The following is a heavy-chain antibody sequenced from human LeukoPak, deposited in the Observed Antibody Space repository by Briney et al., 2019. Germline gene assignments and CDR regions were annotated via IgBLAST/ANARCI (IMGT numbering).Heavy chain of an antibody. CDR3: VGREWGYSDGYDY. J-gene: IGHJ4*02. V-gene: IGHV3-53*01. D-gene: IGHD5-18*01. CDR1: GFTVSSHY. Sequence: GGSLRLSCAASGFTVSSHYMSWVRQAPGKGLEWVSVIYISGSTYYADSVSGRFTLSRDNSNNTLYLQLNSLRAEDTAVYYCVGREWGYSDGYDYWGQGTLVTVSS. CDR2: IYISGST.